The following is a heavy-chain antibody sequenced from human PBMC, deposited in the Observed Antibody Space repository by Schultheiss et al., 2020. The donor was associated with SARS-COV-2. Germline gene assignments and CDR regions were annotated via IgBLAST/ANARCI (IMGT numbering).Heavy chain of an antibody. D-gene: IGHD1-1*01. CDR2: IYYSGST. Sequence: SETLSLTCTVSGGSISSGGYYWSWIRQHPGKGLEWIGYIYYSGSTYYNPSLKSRVTISVDTSKNQFSLKLSSVTAADTAVYYCARDWYSRDYYYGMDVWGQGTTVTVSS. V-gene: IGHV4-31*03. CDR1: GGSISSGGYY. J-gene: IGHJ6*02. CDR3: ARDWYSRDYYYGMDV.